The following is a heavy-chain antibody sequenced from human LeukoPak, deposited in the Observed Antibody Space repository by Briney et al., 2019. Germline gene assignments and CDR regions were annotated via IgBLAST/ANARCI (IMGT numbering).Heavy chain of an antibody. V-gene: IGHV4-39*01. CDR3: ARRHVVTNWFDP. D-gene: IGHD3-22*01. J-gene: IGHJ5*02. Sequence: PSETLSLTCAVYGGSFSGYYWGWIRQPPGKGLEWIGSIYYSGSTYYNPSLKSRVTISVDTSKNQFSLKLSSVTAADTAVYYCARRHVVTNWFDPWGQGTLVTVSS. CDR2: IYYSGST. CDR1: GGSFSGYY.